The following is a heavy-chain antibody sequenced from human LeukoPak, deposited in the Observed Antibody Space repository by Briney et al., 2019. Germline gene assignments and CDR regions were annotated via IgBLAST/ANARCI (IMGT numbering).Heavy chain of an antibody. CDR1: GYTFTNYG. CDR3: ARKTIAGGYNWLDP. CDR2: ISTYNANT. Sequence: GASVKVSCKASGYTFTNYGISWVRQAPGQGLEWMGWISTYNANTNYAQKLQGRVTMTTDTSTSTAYMELRSLRSDDTAVYYCARKTIAGGYNWLDPWGQGTLVTVSS. V-gene: IGHV1-18*01. D-gene: IGHD6-13*01. J-gene: IGHJ5*02.